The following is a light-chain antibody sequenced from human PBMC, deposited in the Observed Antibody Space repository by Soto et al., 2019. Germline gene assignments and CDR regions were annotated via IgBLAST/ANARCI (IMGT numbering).Light chain of an antibody. Sequence: EVVLTQSPGTLSLSPGXRATLSCRASESVSSSFLTWYQQKPGQAPRLLIYRTSNRVTGIPDRFSGSGSGTDFTLTISRLEPEDFAVYFCQHYGNSLWTFGQGTKADIK. CDR2: RTS. V-gene: IGKV3-20*01. J-gene: IGKJ1*01. CDR3: QHYGNSLWT. CDR1: ESVSSSF.